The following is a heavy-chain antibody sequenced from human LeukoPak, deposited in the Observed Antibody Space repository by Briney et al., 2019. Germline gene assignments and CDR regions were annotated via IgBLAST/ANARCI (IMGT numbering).Heavy chain of an antibody. CDR1: GGSISSYY. D-gene: IGHD4-17*01. J-gene: IGHJ4*02. CDR3: AREQPRPRRTVTLYYFDY. V-gene: IGHV4-4*07. CDR2: IYTSGRT. Sequence: ASETLSLTCTVSGGSISSYYWSWIRQPAGKGLEWIGRIYTSGRTNYNPSLKSRVTMSVDTSKNQFSLKLSSVTAADTAVYYCAREQPRPRRTVTLYYFDYWGQGTLVTVSS.